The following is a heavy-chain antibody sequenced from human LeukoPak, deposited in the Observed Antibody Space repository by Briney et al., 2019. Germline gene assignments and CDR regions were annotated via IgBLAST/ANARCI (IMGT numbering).Heavy chain of an antibody. Sequence: GGSLRLSCAASGFTFDDYGMHWVRQAPGKGLEWVAFIRCDGSNKYYADSVKGRFTIFRDNSKNTLYLQMNSLRAEDTAVYYCAELGITMIGGVWGKGTTVTISS. CDR2: IRCDGSNK. CDR3: AELGITMIGGV. D-gene: IGHD3-10*02. V-gene: IGHV3-30*02. CDR1: GFTFDDYG. J-gene: IGHJ6*04.